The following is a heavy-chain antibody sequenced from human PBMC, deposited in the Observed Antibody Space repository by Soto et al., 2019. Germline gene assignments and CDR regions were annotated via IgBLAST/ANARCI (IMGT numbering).Heavy chain of an antibody. D-gene: IGHD2-8*02. J-gene: IGHJ4*02. CDR3: VKDMSTTAWSALDY. Sequence: GGSLRLSCAASGFTFDDYAMHWVRQAPGKGLEWVSGISWNSGNIGYADSVKGRFTISRDNAKNSLYLQMASLRVEDTALYYCVKDMSTTAWSALDYWGQGTLVTVSS. V-gene: IGHV3-9*01. CDR2: ISWNSGNI. CDR1: GFTFDDYA.